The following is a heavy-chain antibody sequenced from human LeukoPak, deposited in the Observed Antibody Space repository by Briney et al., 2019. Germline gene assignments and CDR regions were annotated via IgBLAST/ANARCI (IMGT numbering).Heavy chain of an antibody. CDR3: ARGFYDSSGHWQFDY. Sequence: PSETLSLTCTVSGASISSYYWSWIRQPPGKGLECIGYFHYSGSSNYNPSLESRVTISVDTSKNQFSLQLRSVTAADTAVYYCARGFYDSSGHWQFDYWGQGALVTVSS. D-gene: IGHD3-22*01. CDR2: FHYSGSS. J-gene: IGHJ4*02. CDR1: GASISSYY. V-gene: IGHV4-59*08.